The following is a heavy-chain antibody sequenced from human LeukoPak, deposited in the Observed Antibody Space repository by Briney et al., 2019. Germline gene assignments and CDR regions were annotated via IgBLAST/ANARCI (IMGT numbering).Heavy chain of an antibody. CDR3: ARDLGMPYSYYGMDV. J-gene: IGHJ6*02. Sequence: GASVKVSCKASGYTFTSYAMHWVRQAPGQRLEWMGWINAGNGNTKYSQKLQGRVTITRDTSASTAYMELSSLRSEDTAVYYCARDLGMPYSYYGMDVWGQGTTVTVSS. CDR1: GYTFTSYA. D-gene: IGHD1-1*01. CDR2: INAGNGNT. V-gene: IGHV1-3*01.